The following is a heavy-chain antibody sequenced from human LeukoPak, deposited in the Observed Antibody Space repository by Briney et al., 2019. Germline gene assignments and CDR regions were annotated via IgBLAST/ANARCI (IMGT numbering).Heavy chain of an antibody. CDR3: ARDPGEVGRGL. CDR1: GFTFSSYW. Sequence: GGSLRLSCAASGFTFSSYWMSWVRQAPGKGLECVSLIYSRGSTNYADSVKGRFTISRDNSKNTLYLHMNSLRAEDTAVYYCARDPGEVGRGLWGQGTLVTVSS. J-gene: IGHJ4*02. CDR2: IYSRGST. V-gene: IGHV3-66*01. D-gene: IGHD3-10*01.